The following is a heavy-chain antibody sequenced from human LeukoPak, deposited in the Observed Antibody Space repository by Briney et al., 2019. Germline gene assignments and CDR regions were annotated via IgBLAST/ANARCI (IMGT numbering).Heavy chain of an antibody. V-gene: IGHV3-23*01. CDR3: AKDGYSSSWCCAWFDP. J-gene: IGHJ5*02. D-gene: IGHD6-13*01. Sequence: PSGGSLRLSCAASGFTFSSYSMNWVRQAPGKGLEWVSAISGSGGSTYYADSVKGRFTISRDNSKNTLYLQMNSLRAEDTAVYYCAKDGYSSSWCCAWFDPWGQGTLVTVSS. CDR2: ISGSGGST. CDR1: GFTFSSYS.